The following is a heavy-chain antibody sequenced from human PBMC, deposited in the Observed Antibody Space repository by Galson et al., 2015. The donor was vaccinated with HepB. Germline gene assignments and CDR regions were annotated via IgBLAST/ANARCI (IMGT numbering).Heavy chain of an antibody. J-gene: IGHJ4*02. Sequence: SVKVSCKASGYTFTIYGISWVRQAPGQGLEWMGWISAYNGNTNYAQKLQGRVTMTTDTSTRTAYMELRSLRSDDTAVYYCARCDGDYGNFDYWGQGTLVTVSS. CDR3: ARCDGDYGNFDY. V-gene: IGHV1-18*01. CDR1: GYTFTIYG. CDR2: ISAYNGNT. D-gene: IGHD4-17*01.